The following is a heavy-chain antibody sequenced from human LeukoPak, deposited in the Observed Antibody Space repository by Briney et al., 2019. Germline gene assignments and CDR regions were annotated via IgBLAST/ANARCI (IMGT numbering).Heavy chain of an antibody. J-gene: IGHJ5*02. V-gene: IGHV1-46*01. CDR1: GYTFTSYY. Sequence: ASVKVSCKASGYTFTSYYMHWVRQAPGQGLEWMGIINPSGGSTSYAQKFQGRVTMTEDTSTDTAYMELSSLRSEDTAVYYCATDRVSSWYLPPLSWGQGTLVTVSS. CDR3: ATDRVSSWYLPPLS. CDR2: INPSGGST. D-gene: IGHD6-13*01.